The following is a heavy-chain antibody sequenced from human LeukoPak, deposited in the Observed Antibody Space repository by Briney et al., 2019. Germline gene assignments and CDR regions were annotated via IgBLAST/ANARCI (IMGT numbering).Heavy chain of an antibody. Sequence: GGSLRLSCAASGFTFSSYWMHWVRQAPGKGLVWVSRINSDGSSTSYADSVKGRFTISRDNAKNTLYLQMNSLRAEDTAVYYCATTSARGGSFDIWGQGTMVTVSS. CDR2: INSDGSST. J-gene: IGHJ3*02. V-gene: IGHV3-74*01. D-gene: IGHD3-10*01. CDR1: GFTFSSYW. CDR3: ATTSARGGSFDI.